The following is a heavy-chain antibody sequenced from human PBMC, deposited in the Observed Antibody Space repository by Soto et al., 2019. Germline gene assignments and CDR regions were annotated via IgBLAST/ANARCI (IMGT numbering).Heavy chain of an antibody. J-gene: IGHJ3*02. V-gene: IGHV1-69*13. CDR3: ARAEAAAGTDAFDI. Sequence: ASVKVSCKASGGTFSSYAISWVRQAPGQRLEWMGGIIPIFGTANYAQKNQGRVTITADESTSTAYMELSSLRSEDTAVYYCARAEAAAGTDAFDIWGQGTMVTVSS. D-gene: IGHD6-13*01. CDR1: GGTFSSYA. CDR2: IIPIFGTA.